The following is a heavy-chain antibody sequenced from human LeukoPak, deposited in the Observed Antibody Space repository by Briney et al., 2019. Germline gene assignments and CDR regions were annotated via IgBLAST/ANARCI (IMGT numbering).Heavy chain of an antibody. V-gene: IGHV3-7*01. J-gene: IGHJ4*01. CDR2: IRQDGSEK. CDR3: ARDGTAPGLYFDL. Sequence: GGSLRLSCAASGFTFSDYWMNWVRLAPGKGLEWVASIRQDGSEKSYVDSVKGRFTISSDNTWNSLYLQMNSLRAEDTAVYYCARDGTAPGLYFDLWGQGTLVTVSS. CDR1: GFTFSDYW. D-gene: IGHD1/OR15-1a*01.